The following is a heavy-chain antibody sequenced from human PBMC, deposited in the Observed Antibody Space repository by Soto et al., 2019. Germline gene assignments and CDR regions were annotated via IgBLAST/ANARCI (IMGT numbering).Heavy chain of an antibody. D-gene: IGHD5-18*01. CDR2: IYSNGST. V-gene: IGHV3-53*04. J-gene: IGHJ4*02. CDR1: GFTFSSYS. Sequence: GGSLRLSCAASGFTFSSYSMNWVRQAPGKGLEWVSVIYSNGSTYYADSVKGRFTISRHNSKNTLYLQMNSLRAEDTAVYYCARGRGDIAMAWYYCGQGTLVTVSS. CDR3: ARGRGDIAMAWYY.